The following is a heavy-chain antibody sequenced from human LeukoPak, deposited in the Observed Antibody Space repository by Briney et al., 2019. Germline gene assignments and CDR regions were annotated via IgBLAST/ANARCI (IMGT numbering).Heavy chain of an antibody. V-gene: IGHV3-7*01. J-gene: IGHJ4*02. Sequence: PGGSLRLSCAASGFTFTDYYMSWIRQAPGKGLEWVANIEQHGSEKWYVDSVKGRFTISRDNAKNSLYLQMNSLRAEDTAVYYCARDPYNYDRSGYKLDSYFDYWGQGTLVTVSS. D-gene: IGHD3-22*01. CDR3: ARDPYNYDRSGYKLDSYFDY. CDR1: GFTFTDYY. CDR2: IEQHGSEK.